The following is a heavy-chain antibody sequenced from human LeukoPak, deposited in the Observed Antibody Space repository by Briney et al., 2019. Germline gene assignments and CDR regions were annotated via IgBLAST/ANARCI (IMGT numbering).Heavy chain of an antibody. D-gene: IGHD3-22*01. CDR2: ITSSGGST. CDR3: AKVTYYYDSSGYYADAFDI. Sequence: GGSLRLSCAASGFTFSSYAMSWVRQAPGKGLEWVSAITSSGGSTYYADSVKGRFTISRDNSKNTLYLQMNSLRAEDTAVYYCAKVTYYYDSSGYYADAFDIWGQGTMVTVSS. J-gene: IGHJ3*02. CDR1: GFTFSSYA. V-gene: IGHV3-23*01.